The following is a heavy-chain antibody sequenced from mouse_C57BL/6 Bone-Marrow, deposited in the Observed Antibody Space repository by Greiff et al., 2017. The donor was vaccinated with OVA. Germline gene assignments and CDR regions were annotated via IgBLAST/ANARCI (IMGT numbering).Heavy chain of an antibody. CDR2: IDPENGDT. Sequence: EVQLQQSGAELVRPGASVKLSCTASGFNIKDDYMHWVKQRPEQGLEWIGWIDPENGDTEYASKFQGKATITADTSSTTAYLQLSSLTSEDPAVYYCTSYGNFDYWGQGTTLTVSS. D-gene: IGHD2-1*01. V-gene: IGHV14-4*01. CDR3: TSYGNFDY. CDR1: GFNIKDDY. J-gene: IGHJ2*01.